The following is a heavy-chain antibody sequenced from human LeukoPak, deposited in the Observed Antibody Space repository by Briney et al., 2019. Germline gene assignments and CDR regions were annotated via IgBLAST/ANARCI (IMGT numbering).Heavy chain of an antibody. CDR1: GYTFTSYD. Sequence: ASVKVSCKASGYTFTSYDINWVRQATGQGLEWMGWMNPNNNNVGYAQKFQGRVTMTRDTSISTAYMELGSLTSEDTAVYYCARGAFLPQYRREFDPWGQGTLVTVSS. CDR2: MNPNNNNV. V-gene: IGHV1-8*01. CDR3: ARGAFLPQYRREFDP. D-gene: IGHD6-6*01. J-gene: IGHJ5*02.